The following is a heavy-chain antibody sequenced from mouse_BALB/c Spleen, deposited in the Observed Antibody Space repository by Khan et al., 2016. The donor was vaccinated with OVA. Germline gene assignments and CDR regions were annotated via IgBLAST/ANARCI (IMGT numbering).Heavy chain of an antibody. CDR1: GFTFCTYG. D-gene: IGHD1-1*01. J-gene: IGHJ3*01. V-gene: IGHV5-6*01. CDR2: ISSGGTYT. Sequence: EVELVESGGDLVKPGGSLKLSCAASGFTFCTYGMSWVLQTPDRGLEWVATISSGGTYTFYPDNVKGRFTISRDNANNTLYLQMSSLKSADTSMYYCARLAYYYNSEGFAYWGQGTLVTVSA. CDR3: ARLAYYYNSEGFAY.